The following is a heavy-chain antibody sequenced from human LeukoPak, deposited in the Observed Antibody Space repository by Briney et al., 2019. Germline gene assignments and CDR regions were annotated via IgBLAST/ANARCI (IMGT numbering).Heavy chain of an antibody. J-gene: IGHJ3*02. V-gene: IGHV4-59*12. CDR3: AKSNGYGLIDI. D-gene: IGHD3-10*01. CDR1: GGSISSYY. Sequence: SETLSLTCTVSGGSISSYYWSWIRQPPGKGLEWIGYIFYSGSTYYGPSLKSRLTISLDTSRNQFSLKLNSVTAADTAVYYCAKSNGYGLIDIWGQGTMVTVSS. CDR2: IFYSGST.